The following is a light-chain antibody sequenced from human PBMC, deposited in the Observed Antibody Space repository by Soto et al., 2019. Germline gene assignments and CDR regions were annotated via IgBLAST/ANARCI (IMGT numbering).Light chain of an antibody. V-gene: IGLV2-14*01. J-gene: IGLJ3*02. Sequence: QSALTQPASVSGSPGQSITISCTGTSSDVGAYKSVSWYQQHPGQAPKLIIYEVSNRPSGVSNRFSGFKSGNTASLTISGLEAEDEAHYFCLSYTSSKSWVFGGGTKL. CDR3: LSYTSSKSWV. CDR1: SSDVGAYKS. CDR2: EVS.